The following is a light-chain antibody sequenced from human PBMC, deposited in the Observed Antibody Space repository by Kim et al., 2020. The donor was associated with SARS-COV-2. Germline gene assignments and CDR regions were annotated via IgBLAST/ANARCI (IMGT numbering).Light chain of an antibody. Sequence: DIQMTQSPSSLSASVGDRVTVTCRASQGISNYLAWYQQKPGKVPRLLIYAASALQSGVPSRFSGSGSGTDFALTISSLQPEDVATYFCQKYDSAPWTFGQRTKVDIK. CDR2: AAS. CDR1: QGISNY. J-gene: IGKJ1*01. V-gene: IGKV1-27*01. CDR3: QKYDSAPWT.